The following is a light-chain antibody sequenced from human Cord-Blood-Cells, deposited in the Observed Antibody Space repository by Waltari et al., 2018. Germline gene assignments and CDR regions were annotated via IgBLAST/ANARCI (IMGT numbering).Light chain of an antibody. CDR3: SSYTSSSTLVV. CDR1: SSDVGGFNY. V-gene: IGLV2-14*01. CDR2: DVS. Sequence: QSALTQPAPVYGSPGQAITISCTGTSSDVGGFNYVSWYQQHPGKAPKLMIYDVSNRPSGVSNRFSGSKSGNTASLTISGLQAEDEADYYCSSYTSSSTLVVFGGGTKLTVL. J-gene: IGLJ2*01.